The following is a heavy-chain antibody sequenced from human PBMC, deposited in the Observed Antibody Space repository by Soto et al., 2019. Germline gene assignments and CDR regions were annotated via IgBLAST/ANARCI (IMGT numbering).Heavy chain of an antibody. V-gene: IGHV4-4*02. Sequence: SETLSLTCAVSSDSISSSNWWSWVRQPPGKGLEWIGDVFHTGNTNYNPSLMSRVTISVDTSKNQFSLNLSSVTAADAAIYYCARGHYDFWSGYFATIDYWGQGTLVTVSS. D-gene: IGHD3-3*01. CDR2: VFHTGNT. CDR1: SDSISSSNW. CDR3: ARGHYDFWSGYFATIDY. J-gene: IGHJ4*02.